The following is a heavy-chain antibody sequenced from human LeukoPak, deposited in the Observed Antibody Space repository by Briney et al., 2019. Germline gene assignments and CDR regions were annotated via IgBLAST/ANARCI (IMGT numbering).Heavy chain of an antibody. CDR2: INPNSDVT. Sequence: PGASVKVSCKASGYAFTGYYIHWLRQAPGQGLEWMGWINPNSDVTYYAQKFHGRGTMTRDTSISTAYMELSSLRSDDTAVYYCARDSGEYLYDSSSYYYKYWGQGTLVTVSS. V-gene: IGHV1-2*02. J-gene: IGHJ4*02. CDR3: ARDSGEYLYDSSSYYYKY. D-gene: IGHD3-22*01. CDR1: GYAFTGYY.